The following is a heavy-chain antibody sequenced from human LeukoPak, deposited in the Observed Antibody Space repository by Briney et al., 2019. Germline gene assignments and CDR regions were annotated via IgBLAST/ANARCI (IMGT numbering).Heavy chain of an antibody. V-gene: IGHV3-74*01. Sequence: FTFXXYWMHWVRQAPGKGLVWVSRINSDGSSTSYADSVKGRFTISRDNAKNTLYLQMNSLRAEDTAVYYCARXSRXGXXPKNWGQGXLVTVSS. D-gene: IGHD3-22*01. CDR1: FTFXXYW. CDR3: ARXSRXGXXPKN. CDR2: INSDGSST. J-gene: IGHJ4*02.